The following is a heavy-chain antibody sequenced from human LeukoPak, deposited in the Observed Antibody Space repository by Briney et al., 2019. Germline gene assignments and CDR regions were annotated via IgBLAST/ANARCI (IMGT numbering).Heavy chain of an antibody. V-gene: IGHV4-59*01. J-gene: IGHJ4*02. CDR3: ARGGWHLDY. Sequence: SETLSLTCTVSGGSIRSWYWSWIRKPPGKGLEWIGYIYDSGNTNYNPSLKSRVTISIDTSKNQFSLNLRSVTAADTAVYYCARGGWHLDYWGQGTLVTVSS. CDR2: IYDSGNT. CDR1: GGSIRSWY. D-gene: IGHD6-19*01.